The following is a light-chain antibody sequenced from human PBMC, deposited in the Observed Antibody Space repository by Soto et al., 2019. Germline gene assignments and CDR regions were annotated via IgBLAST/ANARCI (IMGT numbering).Light chain of an antibody. V-gene: IGLV2-14*01. CDR3: SSYTSSSTNV. CDR1: SSYVGGYNY. CDR2: DVS. Sequence: QSALTLPASVSGSPGQSITISCTGTSSYVGGYNYVSWYQQHPGKAPKLMIYDVSNRPSGVSNRFSGSKSGNTASLTISGLQAEDEADYYCSSYTSSSTNVFGTGTKVTVL. J-gene: IGLJ1*01.